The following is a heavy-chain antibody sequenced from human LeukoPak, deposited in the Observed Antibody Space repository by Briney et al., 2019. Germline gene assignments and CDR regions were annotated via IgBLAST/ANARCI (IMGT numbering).Heavy chain of an antibody. J-gene: IGHJ4*02. D-gene: IGHD2-2*01. CDR1: GLTVSSNY. Sequence: GGSLRLSCAPFGLTVSSNYMSWVRQAPGKGLEWVSTIYSDGTPYYADSLKGRFTISRDNSKNTLYLRMNSLRADDTAIYYCARAIQSHLLKGYFDYWGQGALVTVSS. V-gene: IGHV3-53*01. CDR3: ARAIQSHLLKGYFDY. CDR2: IYSDGTP.